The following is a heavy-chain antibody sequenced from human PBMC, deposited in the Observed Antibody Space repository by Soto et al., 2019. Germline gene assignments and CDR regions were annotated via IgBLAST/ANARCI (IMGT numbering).Heavy chain of an antibody. V-gene: IGHV1-69*13. CDR1: GGTFSSYA. Sequence: ASVKVSCKASGGTFSSYAISWVRQAPGQGLEWMGGIIPIFGTANYAQKFQGRVTITADESTSTAYMELSSLRSEDTAVYYCARHQVTMVRGGSYYYYYYGMDVWGQGTTVTVSS. D-gene: IGHD3-10*01. J-gene: IGHJ6*02. CDR3: ARHQVTMVRGGSYYYYYYGMDV. CDR2: IIPIFGTA.